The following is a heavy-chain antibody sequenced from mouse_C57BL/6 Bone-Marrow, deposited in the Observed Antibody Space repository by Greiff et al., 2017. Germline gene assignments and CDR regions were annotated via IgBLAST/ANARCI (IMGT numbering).Heavy chain of an antibody. Sequence: VQLQQSGPELVKPGASVKISCKASGYAFSSSWMNWVKQRPGKGLEWIGRIYPGDGDTNYNGKFKGKATLTADKSSSTAYMQLSSLTSEDSAVYFCARSGDYGGFAYWGQGTLVTVSA. CDR2: IYPGDGDT. J-gene: IGHJ3*01. CDR3: ARSGDYGGFAY. V-gene: IGHV1-82*01. CDR1: GYAFSSSW. D-gene: IGHD2-4*01.